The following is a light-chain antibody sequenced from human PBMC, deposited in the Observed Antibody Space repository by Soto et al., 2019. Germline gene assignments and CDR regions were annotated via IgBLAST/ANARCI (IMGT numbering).Light chain of an antibody. CDR1: QSISNW. CDR3: QQYNSYPLP. J-gene: IGKJ4*01. CDR2: KAS. Sequence: DIQMTQSPSTLAASVGDRVTSTCRASQSISNWWAWYQQKPGKAPNLLIYKASSLESGVPSMFSGSGSGTDFTLTISSLQPDDFATYYGQQYNSYPLPFGGGTKVQIK. V-gene: IGKV1-5*03.